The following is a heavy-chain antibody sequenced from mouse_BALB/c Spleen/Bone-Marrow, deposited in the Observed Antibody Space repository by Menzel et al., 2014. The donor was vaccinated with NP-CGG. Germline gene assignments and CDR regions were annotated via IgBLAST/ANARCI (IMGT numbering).Heavy chain of an antibody. Sequence: EVKLAESGGGLVQPGGSRKLSCAASGLTFSSFGMHWVRQAPEKGLEWVAYISSDSTVLYFADTVKGRFTSSRDNPKNTLFLQMTSLRSEDTAMYYCIRPYEGYYAWFAYWGQGTLVTVFA. J-gene: IGHJ3*01. D-gene: IGHD2-3*01. CDR3: IRPYEGYYAWFAY. V-gene: IGHV5-17*02. CDR2: ISSDSTVL. CDR1: GLTFSSFG.